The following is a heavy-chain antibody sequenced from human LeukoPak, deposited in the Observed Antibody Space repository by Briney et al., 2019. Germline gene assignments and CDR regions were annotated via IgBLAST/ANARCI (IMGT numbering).Heavy chain of an antibody. J-gene: IGHJ6*02. D-gene: IGHD3-3*01. V-gene: IGHV3-23*01. CDR2: ISGSGGST. Sequence: GGSLRLSCIGSGFNFGDYAMSWVRQAPGKGLEWVSAISGSGGSTYYADSVKGRFTISRDNSKNTLYLQMNSLRAEDTAVYYCAKDCIGPGPRGGVTPDYYYYGMDVWGQGTTVTVSS. CDR1: GFNFGDYA. CDR3: AKDCIGPGPRGGVTPDYYYYGMDV.